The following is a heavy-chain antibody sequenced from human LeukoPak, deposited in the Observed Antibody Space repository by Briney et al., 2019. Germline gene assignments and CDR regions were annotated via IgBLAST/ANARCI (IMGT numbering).Heavy chain of an antibody. CDR2: IYYSGST. V-gene: IGHV4-59*01. Sequence: TSETLSLTCTVSGGSISSYYWSWIRQPPGKGLEWIGYIYYSGSTNYNPSLKSRVTISVDTSKNQFSLKLSSVTAADTAVYYCARGGTVYYYDSSADAFDIWGQGTMVTVSS. D-gene: IGHD3-22*01. CDR1: GGSISSYY. CDR3: ARGGTVYYYDSSADAFDI. J-gene: IGHJ3*02.